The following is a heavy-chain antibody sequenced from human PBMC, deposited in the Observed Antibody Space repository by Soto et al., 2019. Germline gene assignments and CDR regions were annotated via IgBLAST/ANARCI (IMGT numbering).Heavy chain of an antibody. D-gene: IGHD6-13*01. CDR3: ARAHSSSCPIFDS. CDR1: GFTFSSYG. V-gene: IGHV3-33*01. CDR2: IWYDGSNK. J-gene: IGHJ4*01. Sequence: QVQLVESGGGVVQPGRSLRLSCAASGFTFSSYGMHWVRQAPGKGLEWVAVIWYDGSNKYYADSVKGRFSISRDNSKNTMYLQMNSLRAEDTAVYYGARAHSSSCPIFDSWGHGTLVTVSS.